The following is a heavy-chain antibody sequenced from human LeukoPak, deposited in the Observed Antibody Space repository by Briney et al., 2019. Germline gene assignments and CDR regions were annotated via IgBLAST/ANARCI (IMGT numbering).Heavy chain of an antibody. D-gene: IGHD3-10*01. Sequence: GGSLRLSCAASAFSFTSYAMSWVRQAPGKGLEWVSAISGSGDSTYYADSVKGRFTISRDNSKTTLYLQMNSQRAEDKAVYYCSKDPPNMVRGVIIYYWGQGTLVTVSS. CDR2: ISGSGDST. J-gene: IGHJ4*02. CDR1: AFSFTSYA. CDR3: SKDPPNMVRGVIIYY. V-gene: IGHV3-23*01.